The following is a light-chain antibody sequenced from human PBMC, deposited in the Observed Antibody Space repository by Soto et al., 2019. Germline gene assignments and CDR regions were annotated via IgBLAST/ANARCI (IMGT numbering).Light chain of an antibody. J-gene: IGKJ4*01. CDR1: QSVSSY. CDR2: DAS. Sequence: EIVLTQSPATLSLSPGERATLSCRASQSVSSYLAWYQQKPGQAPRLLIYDASNRATGIPARFSGSGSGTDFTLSISCLEPEYFAIYYCQQRSNWPPVTFGGGTKVEIK. V-gene: IGKV3-11*01. CDR3: QQRSNWPPVT.